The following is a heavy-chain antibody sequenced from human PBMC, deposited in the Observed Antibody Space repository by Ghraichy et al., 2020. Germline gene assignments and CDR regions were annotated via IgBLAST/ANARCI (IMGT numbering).Heavy chain of an antibody. CDR3: ARVSSWYFSAYFDY. J-gene: IGHJ4*02. CDR1: GFTVSSNY. CDR2: IYSGGST. D-gene: IGHD6-13*01. Sequence: GGSLRLSCAASGFTVSSNYMSWVRQAPGKGLEWVSVIYSGGSTYYADSVKGRFTISRDNSKNTLYLQMNSLRAEDTAVYYCARVSSWYFSAYFDYWRQGTLVTVSS. V-gene: IGHV3-53*01.